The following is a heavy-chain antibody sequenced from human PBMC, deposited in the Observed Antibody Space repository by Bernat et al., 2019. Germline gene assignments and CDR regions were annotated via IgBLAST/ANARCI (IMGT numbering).Heavy chain of an antibody. D-gene: IGHD2-2*01. V-gene: IGHV3-48*01. Sequence: EVQLVESGGGLVRPGGSLRLSCAASGFTFSTYSMNWVRQAPGKGLEWLSYIGSGSTAIYYADSVKGRFTISRDSGKNSLYLQMNSLRVEDTAVYYCARMPPYCSSSSCYVDYWGQGTLVTVSS. J-gene: IGHJ4*02. CDR2: IGSGSTAI. CDR3: ARMPPYCSSSSCYVDY. CDR1: GFTFSTYS.